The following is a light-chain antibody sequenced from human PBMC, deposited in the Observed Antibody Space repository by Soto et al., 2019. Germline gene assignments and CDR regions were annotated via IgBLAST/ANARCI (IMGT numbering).Light chain of an antibody. J-gene: IGKJ2*01. Sequence: DVVMTQSPLSLPVTLGQPASISCRSSQSLVYSDGNTYLNWFQQRPGQSPRRLIYKVSNRDSGVPDRLSGSGSSTDFTLKISRVEAEDVGLYSCMQGTHWPYTFGQGTKLEIK. V-gene: IGKV2-30*01. CDR3: MQGTHWPYT. CDR2: KVS. CDR1: QSLVYSDGNTY.